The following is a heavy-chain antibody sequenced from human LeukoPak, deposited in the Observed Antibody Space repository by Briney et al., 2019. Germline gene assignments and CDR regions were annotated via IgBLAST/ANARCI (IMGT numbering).Heavy chain of an antibody. CDR2: INEDGSEK. V-gene: IGHV3-7*02. Sequence: GGSPRPSFAAPGFTISKYWVNWVRPAPGKGLEWGGHINEDGSEKNYVDSVKGRFTTSRDNARNSLSLQMNNLRSEVTAVYYCATYKNQPHTQFFDFWGQGALVTVSA. CDR3: ATYKNQPHTQFFDF. D-gene: IGHD5-24*01. CDR1: GFTISKYW. J-gene: IGHJ4*02.